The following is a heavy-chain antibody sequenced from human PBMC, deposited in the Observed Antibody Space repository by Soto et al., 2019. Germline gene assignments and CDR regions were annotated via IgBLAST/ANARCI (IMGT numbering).Heavy chain of an antibody. D-gene: IGHD4-17*01. J-gene: IGHJ6*02. CDR1: GGSISSGGYS. Sequence: QLQLQESGSGLVKPSQTLSLTCAVSGGSISSGGYSWSWIRQPPGKGLEWIGYIYHSGSTYYNPSLNSRVTISVDRSTNQFSLKLSSVTAADTAVYYCARAHYGDYGYGMDVWGQGTTVTVSS. CDR2: IYHSGST. V-gene: IGHV4-30-2*01. CDR3: ARAHYGDYGYGMDV.